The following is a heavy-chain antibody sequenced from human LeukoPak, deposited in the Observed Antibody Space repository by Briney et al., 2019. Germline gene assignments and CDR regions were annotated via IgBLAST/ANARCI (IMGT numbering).Heavy chain of an antibody. D-gene: IGHD3-3*01. CDR2: ISSNGGST. CDR1: GFTFSSYA. CDR3: ARGYDFWSGYWSHSDY. J-gene: IGHJ4*02. Sequence: GGSLRLSCAASGFTFSSYAMHWVRQAPGKGLEYVSAISSNGGSTYYANSVKGRFTTSRGNSKNTLYLQMGSLRAEDMAVYYCARGYDFWSGYWSHSDYWGQGTLVTVSS. V-gene: IGHV3-64*01.